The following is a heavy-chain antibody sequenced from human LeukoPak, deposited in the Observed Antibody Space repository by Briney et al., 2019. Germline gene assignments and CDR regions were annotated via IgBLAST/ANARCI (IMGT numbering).Heavy chain of an antibody. V-gene: IGHV1-2*06. J-gene: IGHJ4*02. D-gene: IGHD3-22*01. Sequence: GAAVKVSCKASGYTFTGYYMHWVRQAPGQGREWRGRINPNSGGVNYAQKFQGRVTITSDTTISTAYVELNRLGSDDTAVYYCARDGSSGYHYVRSDYWGQGTLVPVSS. CDR1: GYTFTGYY. CDR2: INPNSGGV. CDR3: ARDGSSGYHYVRSDY.